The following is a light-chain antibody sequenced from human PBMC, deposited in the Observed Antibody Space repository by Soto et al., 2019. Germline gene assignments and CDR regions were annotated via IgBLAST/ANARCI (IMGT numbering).Light chain of an antibody. CDR1: QAISNS. J-gene: IGKJ1*01. CDR3: QQYETFSGT. Sequence: DIQMTQSPSSLSASMGDRVAITCRASQAISNSLAWYQQKPGEAPKLLIYDASALPRGVPSRFSGSGSGTKFTLTIASLQPDDFATYYCQQYETFSGTFGPGTRWIS. CDR2: DAS. V-gene: IGKV1-5*01.